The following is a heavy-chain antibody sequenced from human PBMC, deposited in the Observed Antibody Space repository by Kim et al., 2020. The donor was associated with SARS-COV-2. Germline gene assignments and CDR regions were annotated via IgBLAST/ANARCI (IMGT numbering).Heavy chain of an antibody. CDR3: ARDERDWFDP. CDR2: IWFDGTNK. V-gene: IGHV3-33*01. Sequence: GGSLRLSCAASGFILSTYGMHWVRQAPGKGLEWVAIIWFDGTNKYYSDSVKGRFTISRDTSKNTVYLQMNSLRVEDTAVYYCARDERDWFDPWGQGTLVT. J-gene: IGHJ5*02. CDR1: GFILSTYG.